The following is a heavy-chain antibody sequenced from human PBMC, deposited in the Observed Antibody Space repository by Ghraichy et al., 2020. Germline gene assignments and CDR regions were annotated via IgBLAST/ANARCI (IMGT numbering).Heavy chain of an antibody. D-gene: IGHD2-15*01. CDR2: ISSSSSYI. Sequence: GGSLRLSCAASGFTFSSYSMNWVRQAPGKGLEWVSSISSSSSYIYYADSVKGRFTISRDNAKNSLYLQMNSLRAEDTAVYYCARDRGRDYCSGGSCYSWTFDYWGQGTPVTVSS. V-gene: IGHV3-21*01. CDR1: GFTFSSYS. CDR3: ARDRGRDYCSGGSCYSWTFDY. J-gene: IGHJ4*02.